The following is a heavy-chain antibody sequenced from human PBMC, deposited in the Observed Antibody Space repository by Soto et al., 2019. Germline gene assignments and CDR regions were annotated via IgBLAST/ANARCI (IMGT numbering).Heavy chain of an antibody. CDR1: GGSISSYY. Sequence: SETLSLTCTVSGGSISSYYWSWIRQPPGKGLEWIGYIYYSGSTNYNPSLKSRVTISVDTSKNQFSLKLSSVTAADTAVYYCARIPLRESYYYGMDVWGQGTTVTVSS. J-gene: IGHJ6*02. CDR2: IYYSGST. D-gene: IGHD2-21*01. CDR3: ARIPLRESYYYGMDV. V-gene: IGHV4-59*01.